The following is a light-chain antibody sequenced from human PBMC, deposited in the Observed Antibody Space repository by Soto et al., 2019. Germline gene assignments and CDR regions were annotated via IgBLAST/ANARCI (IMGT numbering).Light chain of an antibody. V-gene: IGKV1-39*01. CDR1: QSISSY. Sequence: DIQVIQCPSSLSASVGDRVTITCGASQSISSYLNWYQQKPGKAPKLLIYAASSLQSGVPSRFSGSGSGTDFTLTISSLQPEDFATYYCQQGYSTPRTFGQGTKVDNK. J-gene: IGKJ1*01. CDR2: AAS. CDR3: QQGYSTPRT.